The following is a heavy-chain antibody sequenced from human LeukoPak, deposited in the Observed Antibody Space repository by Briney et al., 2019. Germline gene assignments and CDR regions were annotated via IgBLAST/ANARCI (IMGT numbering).Heavy chain of an antibody. D-gene: IGHD6-6*01. CDR1: GYTFTSYA. J-gene: IGHJ5*02. CDR2: INAGNGNT. V-gene: IGHV1-3*01. CDR3: ARASRIAWSNWFDP. Sequence: ASVKVSCKASGYTFTSYAMHWVRQAPGHRLEWMGWINAGNGNTKYSQKFQGRVTITRDTSASTAYMELSSLRSEDTAVYYCARASRIAWSNWFDPWGQGTLVTVSS.